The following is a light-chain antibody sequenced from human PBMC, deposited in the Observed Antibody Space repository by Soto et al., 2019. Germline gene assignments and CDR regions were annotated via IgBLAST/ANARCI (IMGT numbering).Light chain of an antibody. J-gene: IGKJ4*01. V-gene: IGKV3-11*01. CDR2: DAS. Sequence: IVLTQSPAILSLSPGERATLSCMASQRVNNYLAWYQQKPGQAPRLLIYDASNRATGVPARFSGSGSGTDYTLTISSLEPEDFAVYYCQQRSDWLSFGGGTKVEIK. CDR1: QRVNNY. CDR3: QQRSDWLS.